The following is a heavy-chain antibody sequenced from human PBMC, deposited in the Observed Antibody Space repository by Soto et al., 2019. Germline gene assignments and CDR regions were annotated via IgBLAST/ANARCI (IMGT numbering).Heavy chain of an antibody. D-gene: IGHD2-8*02. V-gene: IGHV4-30-2*01. CDR3: ARDKITGLFDY. CDR1: GGSISSGGYS. J-gene: IGHJ4*02. CDR2: IYHSGST. Sequence: SETLSLTCAVSGGSISSGGYSWSWIRQPPGKGLEWIGYIYHSGSTNYNPSLKSRVTISVDTSKNQFSLKLTSVTATDTAVYYCARDKITGLFDYWGQGTLVTVSS.